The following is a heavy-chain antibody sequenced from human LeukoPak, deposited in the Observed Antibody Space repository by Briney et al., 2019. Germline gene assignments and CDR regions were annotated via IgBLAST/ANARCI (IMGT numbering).Heavy chain of an antibody. D-gene: IGHD2-2*01. J-gene: IGHJ4*02. V-gene: IGHV3-30*02. CDR3: AKDPPTYQLLGLLNYFDY. CDR2: IRYDGSNK. Sequence: PGGSLRLSCAASGFTFSSYGMHWVRQAPGKGLEWVAFIRYDGSNKYYADSVKGRFTISRDNSKNTLYLQMNSLRAEDTAVYYCAKDPPTYQLLGLLNYFDYWGQGTLVTVSS. CDR1: GFTFSSYG.